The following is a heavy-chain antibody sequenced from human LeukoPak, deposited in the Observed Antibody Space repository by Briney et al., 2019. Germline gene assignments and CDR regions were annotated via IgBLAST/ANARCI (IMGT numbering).Heavy chain of an antibody. CDR1: GGSISGNY. CDR3: ARGAVAVRNAFDI. J-gene: IGHJ3*02. Sequence: PSETLSLTCTVSGGSISGNYWSWIRQPPGKGLEWIGYIYYSGITNYNPSLKSRVTISVDTSKNQFPLQLNSVTPEDTALYYCARGAVAVRNAFDIWGQGTMVTVSS. V-gene: IGHV4-59*12. D-gene: IGHD6-19*01. CDR2: IYYSGIT.